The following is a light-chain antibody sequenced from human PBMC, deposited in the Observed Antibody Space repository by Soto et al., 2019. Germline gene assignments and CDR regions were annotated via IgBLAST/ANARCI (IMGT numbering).Light chain of an antibody. Sequence: EIVLTQSPATLSLSPGERATLSCWASQSVSSSLAWYQQKPGQAPRLLIYDASNRATGIPARFSGSGSGTDFTLTISSLEPEDFAVYYCQQRSNWPRTFGQGTKVEIK. CDR2: DAS. CDR3: QQRSNWPRT. V-gene: IGKV3-11*01. J-gene: IGKJ1*01. CDR1: QSVSSS.